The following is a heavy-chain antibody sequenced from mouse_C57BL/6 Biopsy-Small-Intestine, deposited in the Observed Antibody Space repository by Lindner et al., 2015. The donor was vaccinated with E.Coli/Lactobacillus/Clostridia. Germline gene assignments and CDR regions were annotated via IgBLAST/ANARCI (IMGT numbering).Heavy chain of an antibody. D-gene: IGHD4-1*02. CDR1: GYTFRNYD. CDR2: IYPGNDNT. Sequence: VQLQESGPELAKPGASVKLSCKASGYTFRNYDIYWVIQRPGQGLEWIGWIYPGNDNTEYNEKFKDKATLTVDTSSSTAYMEIHSLTSEDSAVYFCARWGLNWHFFDYWGQGTTLTVSS. J-gene: IGHJ2*01. CDR3: ARWGLNWHFFDY. V-gene: IGHV1-85*01.